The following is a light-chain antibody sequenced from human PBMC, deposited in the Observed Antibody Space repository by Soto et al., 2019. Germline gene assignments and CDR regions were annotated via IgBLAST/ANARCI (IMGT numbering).Light chain of an antibody. CDR3: QHRYNWLIA. Sequence: EVVLTQSPATLSLSPGERATLSCRASQSVSSYLAWYQHKPGQAPRLLMYGASSRATGIPARFSGSGSGTDFTLTISSLEPEDFAVYYCQHRYNWLIAFGQGTRLEIK. J-gene: IGKJ5*01. V-gene: IGKV3-11*01. CDR2: GAS. CDR1: QSVSSY.